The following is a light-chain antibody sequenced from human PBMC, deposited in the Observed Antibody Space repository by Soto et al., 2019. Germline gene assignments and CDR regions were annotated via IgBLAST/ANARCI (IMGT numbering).Light chain of an antibody. V-gene: IGKV3-20*01. CDR2: GAS. CDR1: QSVSGSY. J-gene: IGKJ1*01. CDR3: QQYCSSPQT. Sequence: EIVLTQSPGTLSLSPGEGATLSCRASQSVSGSYLAWYQQKPGQAPRLLIYGASRRGTGIPCRFSGSGSGTDFTLTISRLEPEDFAVYFCQQYCSSPQTFGQGTKV.